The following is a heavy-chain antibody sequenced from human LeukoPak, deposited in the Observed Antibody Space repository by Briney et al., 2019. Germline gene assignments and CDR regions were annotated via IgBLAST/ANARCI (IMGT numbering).Heavy chain of an antibody. J-gene: IGHJ6*02. CDR1: GGSLSSSYSY. D-gene: IGHD2/OR15-2a*01. CDR2: IYYSGST. V-gene: IGHV4-39*07. Sequence: SETLSLTCTVSGGSLSSSYSYWGWIRQPPGRGLEWIGNIYYSGSTYYSPSLTSRVTVSVDTSENQFSLKLSSVTAADTAVYYCARAHSIASYYYGVDVWGQGTTVTVSS. CDR3: ARAHSIASYYYGVDV.